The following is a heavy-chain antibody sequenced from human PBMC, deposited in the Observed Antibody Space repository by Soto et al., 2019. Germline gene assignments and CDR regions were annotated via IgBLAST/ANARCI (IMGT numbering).Heavy chain of an antibody. CDR2: ISGSGGST. Sequence: GGSLRLSCAASGFTFSSYAMSWVRQAPGKGLEWVSAISGSGGSTYYADSVKGRFTISRDNSKNTLYLQMNSLRAEDTAVYYCAKDKIKYSSSWYYFDYWGQGTLVTVSS. J-gene: IGHJ4*02. CDR1: GFTFSSYA. V-gene: IGHV3-23*01. CDR3: AKDKIKYSSSWYYFDY. D-gene: IGHD6-13*01.